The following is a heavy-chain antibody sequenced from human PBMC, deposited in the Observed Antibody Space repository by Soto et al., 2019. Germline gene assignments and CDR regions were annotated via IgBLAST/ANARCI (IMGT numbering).Heavy chain of an antibody. V-gene: IGHV4-31*03. CDR1: GDSVRRGSYF. Sequence: TLSLTCTVSGDSVRRGSYFWSWIRQHPGKGLEWIGYIYYSGSTYYNPSLKSRVTISVDPSKNQFSLKLSSVTAADTAVYYCARGSYDILTGSSHYYYGMDVWGQGTTVTVSS. J-gene: IGHJ6*02. CDR3: ARGSYDILTGSSHYYYGMDV. D-gene: IGHD3-9*01. CDR2: IYYSGST.